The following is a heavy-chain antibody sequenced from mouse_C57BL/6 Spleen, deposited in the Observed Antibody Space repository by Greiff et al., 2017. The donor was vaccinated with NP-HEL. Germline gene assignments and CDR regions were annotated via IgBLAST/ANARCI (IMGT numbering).Heavy chain of an antibody. Sequence: QVQLQQSGAELVKPGASVKLSCKASGYTFTEYTIHWVKQRSGQGLEWIGWFYPGSGSIKYNEKFKDKATLTADKSSSTVYMELSRLTSEDSAVYFCARHEAVYYGSSPAWFAYWGQGTLVTVSA. D-gene: IGHD1-1*01. CDR2: FYPGSGSI. CDR1: GYTFTEYT. V-gene: IGHV1-62-2*01. J-gene: IGHJ3*01. CDR3: ARHEAVYYGSSPAWFAY.